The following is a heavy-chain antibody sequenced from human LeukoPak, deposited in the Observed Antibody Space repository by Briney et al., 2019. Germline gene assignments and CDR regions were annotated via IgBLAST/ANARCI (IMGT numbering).Heavy chain of an antibody. V-gene: IGHV3-7*01. CDR3: ARDIFLSAGAFDI. Sequence: PGGSLRLSCAASGFTFSTYWMSWVRQAPGKGLEWVANIKQDGSEKYYVDSVEGRFTISRDNAKNSLYLQMSSLRAEDTAVYYCARDIFLSAGAFDIWGQGTMVTVSS. J-gene: IGHJ3*02. CDR1: GFTFSTYW. D-gene: IGHD3-3*01. CDR2: IKQDGSEK.